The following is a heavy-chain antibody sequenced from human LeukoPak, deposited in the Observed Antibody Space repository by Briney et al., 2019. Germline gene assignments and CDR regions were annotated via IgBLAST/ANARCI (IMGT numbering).Heavy chain of an antibody. CDR2: IIPILGIA. J-gene: IGHJ4*02. D-gene: IGHD7-27*01. Sequence: SVKVSCKASGGTFSCYAISWVRQAPGQGLEWMGRIIPILGIANYAQKFQGRVTITADKSTSTAYMELSSLRSEDTAVYYCARDPGPHFDYWGQGTLVTVSS. CDR1: GGTFSCYA. V-gene: IGHV1-69*04. CDR3: ARDPGPHFDY.